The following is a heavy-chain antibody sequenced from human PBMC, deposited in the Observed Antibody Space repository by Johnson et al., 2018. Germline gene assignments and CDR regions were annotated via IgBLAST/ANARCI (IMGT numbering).Heavy chain of an antibody. Sequence: QVQLQESGPGLLKPSETLSLSCAVSGDSISSNAWWTWVRQSPERGLEWIGEIYHSGTVNANPSLKSRVTISLDKSQNQFSLNLASVAAADTAVYYCARMSKSSYSYYMDVWGDGTTVTVSS. CDR1: GDSISSNAW. J-gene: IGHJ6*03. V-gene: IGHV4/OR15-8*02. D-gene: IGHD2-21*01. CDR2: IYHSGTV. CDR3: ARMSKSSYSYYMDV.